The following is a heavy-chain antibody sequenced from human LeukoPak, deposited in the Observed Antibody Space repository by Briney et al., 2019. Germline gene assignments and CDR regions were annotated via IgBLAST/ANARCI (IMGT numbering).Heavy chain of an antibody. Sequence: GASLKISCKGSGYIFSSYWIGWVRQMPGKGLEWMGIVYPGDSKTRYSPSFQGQVTISADKSISTAYLQWSSVKASDTAMYYCARRVGYGDYDALDIWGQGTMVTVS. J-gene: IGHJ3*02. D-gene: IGHD4-17*01. CDR1: GYIFSSYW. CDR3: ARRVGYGDYDALDI. CDR2: VYPGDSKT. V-gene: IGHV5-51*01.